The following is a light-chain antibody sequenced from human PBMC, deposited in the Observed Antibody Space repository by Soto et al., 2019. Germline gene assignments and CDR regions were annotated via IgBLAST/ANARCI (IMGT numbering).Light chain of an antibody. J-gene: IGKJ1*01. V-gene: IGKV1-5*01. CDR2: DVS. CDR1: QSLTGR. Sequence: DIQMTQSPSTLSASIGDRVTLTCRASQSLTGRLAWYQQKPGRPPKLLIYDVSILESGVPSRFSGSESGTDFTLTISSLRPDDFAVYYCQEYIQWPPGMFGPGTTVDIK. CDR3: QEYIQWPPGM.